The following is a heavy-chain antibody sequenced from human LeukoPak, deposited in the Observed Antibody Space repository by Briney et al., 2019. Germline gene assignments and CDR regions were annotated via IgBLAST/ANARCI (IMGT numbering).Heavy chain of an antibody. CDR1: GFTFSSYA. J-gene: IGHJ4*02. Sequence: GGSLRLSCAASGFTFSSYAMSWVRQAPGKGLEWVSYISSSSSTIYYADSVKGRFTISRDNAKNSLYLQMNSLRDEDTAVYYCAREEWELPNFFDYWGQGTLVTVSS. V-gene: IGHV3-48*02. CDR3: AREEWELPNFFDY. D-gene: IGHD1-26*01. CDR2: ISSSSSTI.